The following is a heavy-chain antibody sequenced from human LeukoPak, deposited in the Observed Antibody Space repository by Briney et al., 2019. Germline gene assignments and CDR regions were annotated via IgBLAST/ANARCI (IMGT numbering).Heavy chain of an antibody. CDR3: ARGTVVTPAHLY. CDR2: INNDGSST. Sequence: GGSLRLSCAASGFTFSTYWMHWVRQAPGKGLVWVSHINNDGSSTNYADSVKGRFAISRDNAKNTLYLQMNSLRAEDTAVYYCARGTVVTPAHLYWGQGTLVTVSS. CDR1: GFTFSTYW. V-gene: IGHV3-74*01. J-gene: IGHJ4*02. D-gene: IGHD4-23*01.